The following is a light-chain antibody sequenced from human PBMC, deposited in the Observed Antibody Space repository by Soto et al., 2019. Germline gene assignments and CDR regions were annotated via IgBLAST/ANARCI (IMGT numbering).Light chain of an antibody. V-gene: IGKV3-15*01. CDR1: QSVSNN. Sequence: EIVMTQSPATLSVSPGERATLSCRASQSVSNNLAWYQQTPGQAPRLLIYGVSTRATGVPARFSGSGSGTEFTLTISTLQSEDLAVYYCQQYNDWPLTFGQGTKVEIK. CDR2: GVS. CDR3: QQYNDWPLT. J-gene: IGKJ1*01.